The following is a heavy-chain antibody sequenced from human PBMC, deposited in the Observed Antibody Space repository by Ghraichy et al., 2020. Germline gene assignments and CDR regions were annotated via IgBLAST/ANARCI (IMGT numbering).Heavy chain of an antibody. CDR3: AKDKGTSGWPIFDS. D-gene: IGHD2-8*01. J-gene: IGHJ4*02. CDR2: ISYDGTNK. Sequence: GGSLRLSCAASGFTFTSYAMHWVRQAPDKGLEWVALISYDGTNKYYADSVKGRFTISRDNSNNTLYLQVNSLRAEDTAMYYCAKDKGTSGWPIFDSWGQGTLVTVSS. V-gene: IGHV3-30*04. CDR1: GFTFTSYA.